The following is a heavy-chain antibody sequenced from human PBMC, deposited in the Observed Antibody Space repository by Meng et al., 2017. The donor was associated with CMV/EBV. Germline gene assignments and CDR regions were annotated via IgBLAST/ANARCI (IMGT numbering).Heavy chain of an antibody. CDR2: INPNSGGT. J-gene: IGHJ4*02. CDR3: ARDRVPCSSTSCYLDY. V-gene: IGHV1-2*02. Sequence: ASVKVSCKASGYTFTGYYMHWVRQAPGQGLEWMGWINPNSGGTNYAQKFQGRVTMTRDTSTSTVYMELGSLRSEDTAVYYCARDRVPCSSTSCYLDYWGQGTLVTVSS. D-gene: IGHD2-2*01. CDR1: GYTFTGYY.